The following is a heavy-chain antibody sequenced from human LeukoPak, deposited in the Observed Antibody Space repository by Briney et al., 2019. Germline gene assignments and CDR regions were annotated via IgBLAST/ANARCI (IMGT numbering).Heavy chain of an antibody. CDR1: GGSFSGYY. D-gene: IGHD3-3*01. J-gene: IGHJ4*02. CDR2: INHSGST. CDR3: AIYPVLRFLEWLPSFDY. Sequence: PSETLSLTCAVYGGSFSGYYWSWIRQPPGKGLEWIGEINHSGSTNYNPSLKSRVTISVDTSKNQFSLKLSSVTAADTSVYYCAIYPVLRFLEWLPSFDYWGQGTLVTVSS. V-gene: IGHV4-34*01.